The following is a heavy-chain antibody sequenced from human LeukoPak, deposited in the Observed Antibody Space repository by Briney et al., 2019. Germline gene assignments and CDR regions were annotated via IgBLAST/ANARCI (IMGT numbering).Heavy chain of an antibody. CDR3: ARDGGNSPYYYYGMDV. CDR1: GYTFTGYY. D-gene: IGHD4-23*01. Sequence: ASVKVSCKASGYTFTGYYIHWVRQAPGQGLEWMGWINPNSGGTNYAQKFQGRVTMTRDTSISTAYMELSRLRSDDTAVYYCARDGGNSPYYYYGMDVWGQGTTVTVSS. J-gene: IGHJ6*02. CDR2: INPNSGGT. V-gene: IGHV1-2*02.